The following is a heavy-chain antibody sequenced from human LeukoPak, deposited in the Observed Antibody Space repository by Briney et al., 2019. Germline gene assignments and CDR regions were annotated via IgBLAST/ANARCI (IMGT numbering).Heavy chain of an antibody. CDR1: GGSISSYY. V-gene: IGHV4-59*01. D-gene: IGHD3-16*01. CDR3: ERNLGGYCFDY. Sequence: NPSETLSLTCTVSGGSISSYYWSWIRQPPGKGLEWIGYIYYSGSTNYNPSLKSRVTISVDTSKNQFSLKLSSVTAADTAVYYCERNLGGYCFDYWGQGTLVTVSS. J-gene: IGHJ4*02. CDR2: IYYSGST.